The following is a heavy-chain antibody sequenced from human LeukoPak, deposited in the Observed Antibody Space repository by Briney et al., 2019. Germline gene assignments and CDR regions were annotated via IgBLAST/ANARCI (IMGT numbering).Heavy chain of an antibody. J-gene: IGHJ4*02. D-gene: IGHD3-22*01. CDR3: AKDADSSGYFRVFDY. Sequence: PGGSLRLSCAASGFTFDDYAMHWVRQAPGKGLEWVSLISGDGGSTYYADSVKGRLTITRDNSKNSLYLQMNSLRTEDTALYYCAKDADSSGYFRVFDYWGQGTLVTVSS. CDR1: GFTFDDYA. CDR2: ISGDGGST. V-gene: IGHV3-43*02.